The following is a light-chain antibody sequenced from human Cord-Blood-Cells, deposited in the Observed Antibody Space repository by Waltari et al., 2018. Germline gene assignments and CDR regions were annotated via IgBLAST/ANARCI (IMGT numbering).Light chain of an antibody. CDR2: DAS. CDR3: QQRSNWL. J-gene: IGKJ4*01. Sequence: EIVLTQSPATLSLSPGERATLSCRASQRVSSYLAWYQQKPGQAPRLRIYDASNRATGIPARFSGSGSGTDFTLTISSLEPEDFAVYYCQQRSNWLFGGGTKVEIK. CDR1: QRVSSY. V-gene: IGKV3-11*01.